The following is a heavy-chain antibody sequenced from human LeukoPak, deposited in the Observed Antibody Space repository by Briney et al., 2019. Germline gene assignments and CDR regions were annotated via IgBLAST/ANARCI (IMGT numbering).Heavy chain of an antibody. V-gene: IGHV3-21*01. CDR1: GFTFSSYS. CDR2: ISSSSSYI. J-gene: IGHJ4*02. CDR3: ARDVGVVPAAALDY. Sequence: GGSLRLPCAASGFTFSSYSMNWARQAPGKGLEWVSSISSSSSYIYYADSVRGRFTIPRDNAKNSLYLQMNSLRAEDTAVYYCARDVGVVPAAALDYWGQGTLVTVSS. D-gene: IGHD2-2*01.